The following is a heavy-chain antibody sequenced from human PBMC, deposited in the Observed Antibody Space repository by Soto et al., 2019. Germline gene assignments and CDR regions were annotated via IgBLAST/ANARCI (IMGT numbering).Heavy chain of an antibody. D-gene: IGHD3-16*01. CDR1: GGSISSSNW. J-gene: IGHJ5*02. CDR3: ASIRGGAWFDP. Sequence: QVQLQESGPGLVKPSGTLSLTCAVSGGSISSSNWWSWVRQPPGKGLEWIGEIYHSGSTNYNPSLQSRVTISVDKSKNQCSLTLSSVTAADTAVYYCASIRGGAWFDPWGQGTLVTVSS. V-gene: IGHV4-4*02. CDR2: IYHSGST.